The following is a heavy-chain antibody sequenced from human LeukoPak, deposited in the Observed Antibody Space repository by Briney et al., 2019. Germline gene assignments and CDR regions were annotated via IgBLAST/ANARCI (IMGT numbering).Heavy chain of an antibody. CDR1: GDSVSRSDSY. CDR2: IYYSGRT. D-gene: IGHD3-22*01. V-gene: IGHV4-39*01. J-gene: IGHJ1*01. Sequence: SETLSLTXTIFGDSVSRSDSYWDWICQPPGKGLEWIGTIYYSGRTYYSPSLKSRVPLSVDMSNNPFSLTLSSVTAADTALYFCARRRYYDSSGYLEWGQGTLVTVSS. CDR3: ARRRYYDSSGYLE.